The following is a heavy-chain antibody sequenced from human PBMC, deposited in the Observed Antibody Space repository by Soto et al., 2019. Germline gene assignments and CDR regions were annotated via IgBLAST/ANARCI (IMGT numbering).Heavy chain of an antibody. CDR1: GFTFSSYA. CDR3: AKEYCTTVTTCYYYGMDV. Sequence: GGSLRLSCAASGFTFSSYAMSWVRQAPGKGLEWVSAISGSGGSTYYADSVKGRFTISRDNSKNTLYLQMNSLRAEDTAVYYCAKEYCTTVTTCYYYGMDVWGQGTTVTVSS. D-gene: IGHD4-17*01. V-gene: IGHV3-23*01. J-gene: IGHJ6*02. CDR2: ISGSGGST.